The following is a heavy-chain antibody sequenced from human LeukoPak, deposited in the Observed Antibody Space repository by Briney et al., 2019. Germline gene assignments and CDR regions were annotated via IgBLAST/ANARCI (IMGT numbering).Heavy chain of an antibody. CDR1: GFTFSSYA. J-gene: IGHJ4*02. Sequence: GGSLRLSCAASGFTFSSYAMSWVRQAPGKGLEWVSAISGSGGSTYYADSVKGRFTISRDNSKNTLYLQMNSLRAEDTAVYYCAKGIYYGSGSWLADWGVIDYWGQGTLVTVSS. V-gene: IGHV3-23*01. D-gene: IGHD3-10*01. CDR3: AKGIYYGSGSWLADWGVIDY. CDR2: ISGSGGST.